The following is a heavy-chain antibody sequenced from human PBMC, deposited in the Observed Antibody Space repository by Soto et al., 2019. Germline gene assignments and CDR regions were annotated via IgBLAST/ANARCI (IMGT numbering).Heavy chain of an antibody. J-gene: IGHJ1*01. V-gene: IGHV3-23*01. CDR3: AKADGEQWLIPHLDN. CDR2: ISCCGGST. CDR1: GFNFKKFA. Sequence: GGSLRLSCEASGFNFKKFAMGWVRQAPGEGLEWVSGISCCGGSTFYADSVKGRFSLTRDDSKNTLSLQLNSLRVEDTAHYYCAKADGEQWLIPHLDNWGQGTQVTVSS. D-gene: IGHD6-19*01.